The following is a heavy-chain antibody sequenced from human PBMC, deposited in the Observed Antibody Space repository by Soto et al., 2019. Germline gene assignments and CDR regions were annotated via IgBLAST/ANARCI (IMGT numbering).Heavy chain of an antibody. Sequence: QVQLVESGGGVVQPGRSLRLSCAASGFTFSSYAMNWVRQAPGKGLAWVAVISYDGNNKYNADSVKGRFTISRDNSKDTLYLQMNSLRAEDTAVYYCARDPQNWNYGHFDDWGQGTLVTVSS. V-gene: IGHV3-30-3*01. CDR1: GFTFSSYA. CDR2: ISYDGNNK. J-gene: IGHJ4*02. D-gene: IGHD1-7*01. CDR3: ARDPQNWNYGHFDD.